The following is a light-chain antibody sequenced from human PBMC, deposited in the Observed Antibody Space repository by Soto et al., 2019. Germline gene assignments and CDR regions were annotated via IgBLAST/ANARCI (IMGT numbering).Light chain of an antibody. CDR2: DVS. V-gene: IGLV2-14*01. CDR1: SSDVGAYNY. CDR3: SWYTSLTSYV. J-gene: IGLJ1*01. Sequence: QSALTRPASVSGSPGQSITISCTGTSSDVGAYNYDSWYQQYPGEAPKVIIYDVSHRPAGVSNRFSGSKSGNTASLTISGLQTHDDDDYYSSWYTSLTSYVFGTGTKVTVL.